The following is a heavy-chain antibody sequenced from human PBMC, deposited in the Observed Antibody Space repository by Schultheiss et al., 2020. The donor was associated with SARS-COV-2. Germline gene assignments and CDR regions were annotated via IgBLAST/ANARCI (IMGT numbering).Heavy chain of an antibody. Sequence: ASVKVSCKASGYTFTSYGISWVRQATGQGLEWMGWINPNSGGTNYAQKFQGRVTMTRDTSTSTAYMELRSLRSDDTAVYYCARPNLDYYYYYGMDVWGQGTTVTVSS. CDR1: GYTFTSYG. J-gene: IGHJ6*02. D-gene: IGHD3/OR15-3a*01. CDR3: ARPNLDYYYYYGMDV. V-gene: IGHV1-18*01. CDR2: INPNSGGT.